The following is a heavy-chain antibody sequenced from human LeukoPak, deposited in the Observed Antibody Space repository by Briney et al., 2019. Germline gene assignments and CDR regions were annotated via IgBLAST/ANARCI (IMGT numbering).Heavy chain of an antibody. Sequence: GASVKVSCKASGYIFTDYYMHWVRQAPGQELGWMGRINPNSGGTNYAQKFRGRVTMTRDTSISTAYMELSRLRSDDTAVYYCARAARGAFDIWGQGTMVTVSS. V-gene: IGHV1-2*06. CDR3: ARAARGAFDI. J-gene: IGHJ3*02. D-gene: IGHD3-10*01. CDR1: GYIFTDYY. CDR2: INPNSGGT.